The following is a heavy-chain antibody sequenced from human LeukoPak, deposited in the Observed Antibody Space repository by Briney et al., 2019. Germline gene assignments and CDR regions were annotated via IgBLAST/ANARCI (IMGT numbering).Heavy chain of an antibody. CDR2: ISDSGGST. Sequence: GGSLRLSCTASGFTFSGYWMNWVRQAPGKGLEWVSAISDSGGSTYYADSVKGRFTISRDNSKNTLYLQMNSLRAEDTAVYYCAKRTDYSGSYYFDYWGQGTLVTVSS. D-gene: IGHD1-26*01. CDR1: GFTFSGYW. CDR3: AKRTDYSGSYYFDY. V-gene: IGHV3-23*01. J-gene: IGHJ4*02.